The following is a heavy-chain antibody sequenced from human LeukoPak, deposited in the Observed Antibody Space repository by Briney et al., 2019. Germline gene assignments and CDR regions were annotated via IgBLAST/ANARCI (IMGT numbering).Heavy chain of an antibody. CDR3: ARGRYSYGRKFDY. CDR2: IYYSGST. V-gene: IGHV4-31*03. D-gene: IGHD5-18*01. Sequence: SETLSLTCTVSGGSISSGGYYWSWIRQHPGKGLEWIGYIYYSGSTYYNPSLKSRVTISVDTSKNQFSLKLSSVTAADTAVYYCARGRYSYGRKFDYWGRGTLVTVSS. CDR1: GGSISSGGYY. J-gene: IGHJ4*02.